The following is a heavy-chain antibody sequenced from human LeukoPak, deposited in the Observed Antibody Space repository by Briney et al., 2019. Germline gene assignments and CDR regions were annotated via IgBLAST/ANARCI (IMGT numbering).Heavy chain of an antibody. V-gene: IGHV3-23*01. CDR2: ISSSGGGT. J-gene: IGHJ4*02. CDR3: ARVSGAAAGRRLAYFDY. Sequence: PGGSLRLSCAASEFTFIDYAMSWVRQAPGKGLEWVSAISSSGGGTYYADSVKGRFTISRDNAKNSLYLQMNSLRAEDTAVYYCARVSGAAAGRRLAYFDYWGQGTLVTVSS. D-gene: IGHD6-13*01. CDR1: EFTFIDYA.